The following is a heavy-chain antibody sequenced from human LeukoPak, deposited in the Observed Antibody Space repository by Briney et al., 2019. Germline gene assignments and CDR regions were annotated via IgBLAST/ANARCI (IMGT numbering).Heavy chain of an antibody. V-gene: IGHV1-3*01. J-gene: IGHJ4*02. D-gene: IGHD2-2*01. CDR1: GYTFTSYA. CDR3: ARGPRVVVPAAMDY. CDR2: INAGNGNT. Sequence: GASVKVSCKASGYTFTSYAMHWVRQAPGQRLEWMRWINAGNGNTKYSQKFQGRVTITRDTSASTAYMELSSLRSEDTAVYYCARGPRVVVPAAMDYWGQGTLVTVSS.